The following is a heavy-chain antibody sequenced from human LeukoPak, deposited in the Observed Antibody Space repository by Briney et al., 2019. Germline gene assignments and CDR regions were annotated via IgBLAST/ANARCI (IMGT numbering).Heavy chain of an antibody. CDR2: IYYSGST. Sequence: SETLSLTCTVSGGSISSRSYYWGWIRQPPGKGLEWIGYIYYSGSTNYNPSLKSRVTISVDTSKNQFSLKLSSVTAADTAVYYCARVGMGSKGGGYCSSTSCYWWFDPWGQGTLVTVSS. CDR3: ARVGMGSKGGGYCSSTSCYWWFDP. V-gene: IGHV4-61*05. D-gene: IGHD2-2*01. J-gene: IGHJ5*02. CDR1: GGSISSRSYY.